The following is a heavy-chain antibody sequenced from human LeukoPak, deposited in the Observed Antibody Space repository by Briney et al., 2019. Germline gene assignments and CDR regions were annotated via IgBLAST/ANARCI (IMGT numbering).Heavy chain of an antibody. D-gene: IGHD3-10*01. CDR2: ISRSSSYL. CDR3: ARDSVRWGYGSGSYSDY. V-gene: IGHV3-21*01. Sequence: GGYLLLYCPASGCPFRSYSMNRVRQAPGKGLEWVSSISRSSSYLYYADSVKGPFTHSRDNAKNSLYLQMNSLRAEDTAVYYCARDSVRWGYGSGSYSDYWGQGTLVSVSS. CDR1: GCPFRSYS. J-gene: IGHJ4*02.